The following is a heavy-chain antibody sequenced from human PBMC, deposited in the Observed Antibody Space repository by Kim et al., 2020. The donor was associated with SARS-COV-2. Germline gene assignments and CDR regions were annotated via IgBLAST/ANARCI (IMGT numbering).Heavy chain of an antibody. CDR2: IETRTPNT. CDR1: GFPFSSSV. CDR3: AKSASPSVWYPDY. Sequence: GGSLRLSCAASGFPFSSSVMTWVRRAPWKGLEWVSTIETRTPNTFYSDSVKGRFTISRDNSKSTLYLQMNSLRAEDTAFYYCAKSASPSVWYPDYWGQGSLGTVSS. J-gene: IGHJ4*02. V-gene: IGHV3-23*01. D-gene: IGHD6-13*01.